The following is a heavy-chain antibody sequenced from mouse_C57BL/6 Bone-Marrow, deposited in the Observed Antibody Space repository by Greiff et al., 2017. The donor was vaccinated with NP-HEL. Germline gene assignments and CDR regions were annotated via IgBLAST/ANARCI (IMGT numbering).Heavy chain of an antibody. D-gene: IGHD1-1*01. CDR2: IDPSDSYT. J-gene: IGHJ2*01. Sequence: QVQLQQPGAELVRPGTSVKLSCKASGYTFTSYWMHWVKQRPGQGLEWIGVIDPSDSYTNYNQKFKGKATLTVDTSSSTAYMQLSSLTSEDSAVYYCANYYGSSYVGYFDYWGQGTTLTVSS. V-gene: IGHV1-59*01. CDR1: GYTFTSYW. CDR3: ANYYGSSYVGYFDY.